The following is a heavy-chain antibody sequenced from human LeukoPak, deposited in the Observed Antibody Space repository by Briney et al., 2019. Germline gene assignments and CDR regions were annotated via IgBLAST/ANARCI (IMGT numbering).Heavy chain of an antibody. V-gene: IGHV4-39*07. CDR2: IYYSGTT. D-gene: IGHD2-2*01. Sequence: PSETLSLTCTVSGGSISSGSYYWVWIRQPPGKGLEWIGTIYYSGTTYYNPSLKSRVTISVDTSKNQFSLRLSSVTAADTAVYYCAREVDAAAAYNWFDPWGQGTLVTVSS. J-gene: IGHJ5*02. CDR1: GGSISSGSYY. CDR3: AREVDAAAAYNWFDP.